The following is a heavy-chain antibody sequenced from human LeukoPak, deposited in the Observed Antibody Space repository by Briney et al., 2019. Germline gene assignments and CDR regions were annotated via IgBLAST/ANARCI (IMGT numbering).Heavy chain of an antibody. CDR2: ISGSGSRT. J-gene: IGHJ5*02. V-gene: IGHV3-23*01. Sequence: GGSLRLSCAASGFTFSDYAMSWVRQAPGKGLEWVSGISGSGSRTYYADSLKGRFTISRDNSKNTLYLQMNSLRAEDTAVYYCAKDRYSGSFNWFDPWGQGTLVTVSS. CDR3: AKDRYSGSFNWFDP. D-gene: IGHD1-26*01. CDR1: GFTFSDYA.